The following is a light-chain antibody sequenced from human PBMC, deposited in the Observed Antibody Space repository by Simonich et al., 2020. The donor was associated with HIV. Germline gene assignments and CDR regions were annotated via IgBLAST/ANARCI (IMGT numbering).Light chain of an antibody. Sequence: QSALTQPASVSGSPGQSIPISCTGTISDVGGYNYVFWYQQHPGKAPQLMIYDVSKRPSGVSNRFSGSKSGNTASLTISGLQAEDEADYYCSSYTSSSTLVFGGGTKLTVL. CDR3: SSYTSSSTLV. CDR2: DVS. J-gene: IGLJ3*02. CDR1: ISDVGGYNY. V-gene: IGLV2-14*01.